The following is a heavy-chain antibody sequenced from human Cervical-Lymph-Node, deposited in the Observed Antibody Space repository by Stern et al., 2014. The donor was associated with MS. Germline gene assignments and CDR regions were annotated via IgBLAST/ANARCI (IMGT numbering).Heavy chain of an antibody. Sequence: DQLVESGAEVKKPGASVKVSCKASGYTFTSYYMHWVRQAPGQGLEWMGIINPSGGSKSYAQKFQGRVTMTRDTSTSTVYMEVRSLRSEDTAVYYCAREVAGHRLGMMDVWGQGTTVTVSS. CDR1: GYTFTSYY. V-gene: IGHV1-46*01. CDR3: AREVAGHRLGMMDV. D-gene: IGHD6-19*01. J-gene: IGHJ6*02. CDR2: INPSGGSK.